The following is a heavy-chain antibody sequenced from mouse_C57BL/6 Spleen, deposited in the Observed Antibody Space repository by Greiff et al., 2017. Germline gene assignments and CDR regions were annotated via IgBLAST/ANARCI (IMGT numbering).Heavy chain of an antibody. CDR1: GYAFSSYW. CDR3: ARDVVAKAMDY. D-gene: IGHD1-1*01. V-gene: IGHV1-80*01. CDR2: IYPGDGDT. J-gene: IGHJ4*01. Sequence: QVKLVESGAELVKPGASVKISCKASGYAFSSYWMNWVKQRPGKGLEWIGQIYPGDGDTNYNGKFKGKATLTADKSSSTAYMQLSSLTSEDSAVYFCARDVVAKAMDYWGQGTTVTVSS.